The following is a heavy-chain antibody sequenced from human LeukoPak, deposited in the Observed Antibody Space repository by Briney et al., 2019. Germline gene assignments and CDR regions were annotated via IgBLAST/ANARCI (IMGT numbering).Heavy chain of an antibody. Sequence: PGGSLRLSCAASGFTFSSYSMNWVRQAPGKGLEWVSSISSSSYIYYADSVKGRFTISRDNAKNSLYLQMNSLRAEDTAVYYCAREPPDCSSTSCQPYYYYYYMDVWGKGTTVTVSS. D-gene: IGHD2-2*01. J-gene: IGHJ6*03. V-gene: IGHV3-21*01. CDR1: GFTFSSYS. CDR3: AREPPDCSSTSCQPYYYYYYMDV. CDR2: ISSSSYI.